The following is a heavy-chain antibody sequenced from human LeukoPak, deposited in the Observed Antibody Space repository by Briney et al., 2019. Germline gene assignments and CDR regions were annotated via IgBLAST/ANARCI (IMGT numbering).Heavy chain of an antibody. CDR3: AREYYYDSSGYYSY. J-gene: IGHJ4*02. CDR2: MNPNSGNT. CDR1: GYTFTSYD. Sequence: GASVKVSCKASGYTFTSYDINWVRQATGQGLEWMGWMNPNSGNTGYAQKFQGRVTITADESTSTAYMELSSLRSEDTAVYYCAREYYYDSSGYYSYWGQGTLVTVSS. V-gene: IGHV1-8*03. D-gene: IGHD3-22*01.